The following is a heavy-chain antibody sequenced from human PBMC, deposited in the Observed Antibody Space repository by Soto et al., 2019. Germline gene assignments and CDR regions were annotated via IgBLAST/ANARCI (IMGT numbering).Heavy chain of an antibody. CDR1: GFTFSSYW. Sequence: EVQLVESGGGLVQPGGSLRLSCAASGFTFSSYWMSWVRQAPGKGLEWVANIKQDGSEKYYVDSVKGRFTISRDNAKNSLYLQMNSLRAEDTAVYYCARDHHFWSGYLEPHYYGMDVWGQGTTVTVSS. J-gene: IGHJ6*02. CDR3: ARDHHFWSGYLEPHYYGMDV. D-gene: IGHD3-3*02. V-gene: IGHV3-7*01. CDR2: IKQDGSEK.